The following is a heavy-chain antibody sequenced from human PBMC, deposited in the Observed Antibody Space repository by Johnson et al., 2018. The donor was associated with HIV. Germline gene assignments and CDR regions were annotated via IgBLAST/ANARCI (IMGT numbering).Heavy chain of an antibody. V-gene: IGHV3-53*01. CDR3: ARGTITLIRGVIGFDI. D-gene: IGHD3-10*01. Sequence: VQLVESGGGLIQPGGSLRLSCAASGFTVSSNYMSWVRQAPAKGLEWVSVISSGDRAFYGDSVKGRFTISRDNSKNTLNRQMNNMRAEDTAVYYCARGTITLIRGVIGFDIWGQGTMVTVSS. CDR1: GFTVSSNY. CDR2: ISSGDRA. J-gene: IGHJ3*02.